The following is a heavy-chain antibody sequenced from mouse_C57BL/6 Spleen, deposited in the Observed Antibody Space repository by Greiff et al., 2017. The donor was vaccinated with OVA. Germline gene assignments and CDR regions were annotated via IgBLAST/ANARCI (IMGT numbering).Heavy chain of an antibody. CDR2: IRSKSNNYAT. J-gene: IGHJ1*03. CDR3: VRNAISSIYYYWYFDV. CDR1: GFSFNTYA. Sequence: EVNLVESGGGLVQPKGSLKLSCAASGFSFNTYAMNWVRQAPGKGLEWVARIRSKSNNYATYYADSVKDRFTISRDDSESMLYLQMNNLKTEDTAMYYCVRNAISSIYYYWYFDVWGTGTTVTVSS. D-gene: IGHD1-1*01. V-gene: IGHV10-1*01.